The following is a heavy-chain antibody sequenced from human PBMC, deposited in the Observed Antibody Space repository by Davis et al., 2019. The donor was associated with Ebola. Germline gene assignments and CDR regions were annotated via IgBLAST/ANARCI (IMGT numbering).Heavy chain of an antibody. CDR1: GGSISRSRYY. J-gene: IGHJ3*02. Sequence: SETLSLTCTVSGGSISRSRYYWGWIRQPPGKGLEWIASIYSSGSTNYNPSLKSRVTIAVDTSKNQFSLRLSSLTAADTAVYYCARAIAPSINDAFDIWGQGTMVTVSS. D-gene: IGHD5-12*01. CDR2: IYSSGST. CDR3: ARAIAPSINDAFDI. V-gene: IGHV4-39*07.